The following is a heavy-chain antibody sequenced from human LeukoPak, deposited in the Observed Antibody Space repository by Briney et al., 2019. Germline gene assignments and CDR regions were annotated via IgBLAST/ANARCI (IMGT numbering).Heavy chain of an antibody. CDR1: GYSFTNYW. D-gene: IGHD2-2*01. J-gene: IGHJ3*02. V-gene: IGHV5-51*01. CDR3: ARRRYCSSTSCYGGVDGFDI. Sequence: PGESLKISCKGSGYSFTNYWIGWVRQMPGKDLEWMGIIYPGDSDTRYRPSFQGQVTISADKSFSTAYLQWSSLKASDTAMYYCARRRYCSSTSCYGGVDGFDIWGQGTMVTVSS. CDR2: IYPGDSDT.